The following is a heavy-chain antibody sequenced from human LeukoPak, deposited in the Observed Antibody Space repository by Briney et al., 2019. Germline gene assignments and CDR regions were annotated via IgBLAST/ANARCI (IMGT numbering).Heavy chain of an antibody. J-gene: IGHJ6*03. CDR1: GGTFSSYA. Sequence: SVKVSCKASGGTFSSYAISWVRQAPGQGLEWMGRIIPIFGTANYAQKFQGRVTITTDESTSTAYMELSGLRSEDTAVYYCARSEELEPQNIYYYYYMDVWGKGTTVTVSS. CDR3: ARSEELEPQNIYYYYYMDV. CDR2: IIPIFGTA. V-gene: IGHV1-69*05. D-gene: IGHD1-1*01.